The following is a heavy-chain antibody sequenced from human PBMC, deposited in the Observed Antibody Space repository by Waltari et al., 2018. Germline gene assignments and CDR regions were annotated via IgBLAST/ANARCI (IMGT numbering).Heavy chain of an antibody. CDR2: IWYDGSNK. CDR3: AKGGGIAAAPLFY. D-gene: IGHD6-13*01. CDR1: GFPFSSYG. V-gene: IGHV3-30*18. J-gene: IGHJ4*02. Sequence: QVQLVESGGGVVQPGRSLRLSCAAAGFPFSSYGLQWVRQAPGKGLEWVAVIWYDGSNKYYADSVKGRFTISRDNSKNTLYLQMNSLRAEDTAMYYCAKGGGIAAAPLFYWGQGTLVTVSS.